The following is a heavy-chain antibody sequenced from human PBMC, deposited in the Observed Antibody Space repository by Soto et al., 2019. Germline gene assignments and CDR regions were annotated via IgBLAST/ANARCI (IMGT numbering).Heavy chain of an antibody. CDR2: IRSKANSYAT. CDR3: TSWVQLERRAFDI. V-gene: IGHV3-73*01. CDR1: GFTFSGSA. D-gene: IGHD1-1*01. Sequence: GGSLRLSCAASGFTFSGSAMHWVRQASGKGLEWVDRIRSKANSYATAYAASVKGRFTISRDDSKNTAYLQMNSLKTEDTAVYYCTSWVQLERRAFDIWGQGTMVTVSS. J-gene: IGHJ3*02.